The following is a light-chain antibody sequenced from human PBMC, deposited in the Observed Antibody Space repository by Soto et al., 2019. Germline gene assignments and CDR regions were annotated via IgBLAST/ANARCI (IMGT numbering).Light chain of an antibody. CDR2: DAS. J-gene: IGKJ5*01. Sequence: EIVLTQSPATLSLSPGERATLSCRASQSVSSYLAWYQQKPGQAPRLLIYDASNRATGIPARFSGSGSGTDFTLTSSSLGPEDVAVYYCQQRSNWPGFGQGTRLQIK. V-gene: IGKV3-11*01. CDR3: QQRSNWPG. CDR1: QSVSSY.